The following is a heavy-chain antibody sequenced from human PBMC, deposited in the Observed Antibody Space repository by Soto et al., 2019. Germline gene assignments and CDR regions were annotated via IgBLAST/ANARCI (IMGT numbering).Heavy chain of an antibody. Sequence: GGSLRLSCAASGFTFSSYSMNWVRQAPGKGLEWVSSISSSSSYIYYADSVKGRFTISRDNAKNSLYLQMNSLRAEDTAVYYCASPLSAYGDFGYWGQGTLVTVSS. V-gene: IGHV3-21*01. CDR1: GFTFSSYS. D-gene: IGHD4-17*01. CDR3: ASPLSAYGDFGY. CDR2: ISSSSSYI. J-gene: IGHJ4*02.